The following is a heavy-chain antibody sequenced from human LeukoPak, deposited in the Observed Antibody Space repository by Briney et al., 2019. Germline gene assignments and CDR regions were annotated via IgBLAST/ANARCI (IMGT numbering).Heavy chain of an antibody. CDR1: GYTLTSYG. D-gene: IGHD6-19*01. CDR2: ISAYNGNT. J-gene: IGHJ3*02. V-gene: IGHV1-18*01. Sequence: GASVKVSCKASGYTLTSYGISWVRQAPGQGLEWMGWISAYNGNTNYAQKLQGRVTMTTDTSTSTAYMELRSLRSDDTAVYYCARDVGFEQWLAGGGDNAFDIWGQGTMVTVSS. CDR3: ARDVGFEQWLAGGGDNAFDI.